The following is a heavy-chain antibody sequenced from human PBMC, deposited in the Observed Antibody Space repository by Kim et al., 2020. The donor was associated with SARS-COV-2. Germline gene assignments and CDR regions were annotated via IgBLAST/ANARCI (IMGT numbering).Heavy chain of an antibody. J-gene: IGHJ4*02. V-gene: IGHV3-15*01. D-gene: IGHD6-13*01. CDR1: GFTFVNAW. CDR3: GGSSSWIDF. Sequence: GGSLRLSCAASGFTFVNAWMSWVRQAPGKALEWVGRIKSKTDGGTTDYAAPVKGRFTISRDDSKNTLYLQMNSLKTEDTAVYYCGGSSSWIDFWGQGTLVTVSS. CDR2: IKSKTDGGTT.